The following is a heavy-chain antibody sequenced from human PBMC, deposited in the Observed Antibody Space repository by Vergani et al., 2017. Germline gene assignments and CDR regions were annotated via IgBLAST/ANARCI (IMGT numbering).Heavy chain of an antibody. Sequence: QVQLEQSGAEVKRPGSSLNVSCKASGETFHNIAITWVRQAPGQGLEWMAGSTPIFNTATYSQKFQGRVRITADESTSTAYLELSSLRYDDTAVYYCATVHSTSSGEAIYYSYYLDVWGRGTTVTVSS. CDR1: GETFHNIA. J-gene: IGHJ6*03. CDR3: ATVHSTSSGEAIYYSYYLDV. CDR2: STPIFNTA. V-gene: IGHV1-69*01. D-gene: IGHD6-6*01.